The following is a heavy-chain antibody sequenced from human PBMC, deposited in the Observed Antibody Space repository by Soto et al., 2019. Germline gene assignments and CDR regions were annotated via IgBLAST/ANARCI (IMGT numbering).Heavy chain of an antibody. V-gene: IGHV4-34*01. D-gene: IGHD5-18*01. CDR3: ARGRAGYSYGKGTYYYYGMDV. CDR1: GGSFSGYY. Sequence: LSLTCTDYGGSFSGYYWNWMREPPGKGLEWIGEINHSGSTNYNPSLKSRVTISVDTSKNQFSLKLSSVTAADTAVYYCARGRAGYSYGKGTYYYYGMDVWGQGTTVTVSS. J-gene: IGHJ6*02. CDR2: INHSGST.